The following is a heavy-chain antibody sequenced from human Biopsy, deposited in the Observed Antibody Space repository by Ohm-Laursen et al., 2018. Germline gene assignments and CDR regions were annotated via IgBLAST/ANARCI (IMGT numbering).Heavy chain of an antibody. CDR3: AKDLGLNYSDRFLFYYGMDV. CDR1: GFTFDDYA. Sequence: SLRLSCTASGFTFDDYAMYWVRQAPGKGLEWVSGISWNSGSKGYADSVKGRFTISRDNARNALHLQMNSLRTEDTALYYCAKDLGLNYSDRFLFYYGMDVWGRGTTVTVSS. D-gene: IGHD4-17*01. J-gene: IGHJ6*02. CDR2: ISWNSGSK. V-gene: IGHV3-9*01.